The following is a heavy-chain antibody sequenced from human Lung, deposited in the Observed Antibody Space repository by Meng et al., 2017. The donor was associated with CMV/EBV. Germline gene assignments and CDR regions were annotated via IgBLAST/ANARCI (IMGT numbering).Heavy chain of an antibody. CDR3: ARDYRTGCSRTSCYNWFDP. CDR1: GYSISNGYY. J-gene: IGHJ5*02. D-gene: IGHD2-2*01. Sequence: SETLSLXCTVSGYSISNGYYWGWIRHPPGKGLELIGSIYHSGSTYYNPSLKSRVTISVDTSKNQFSLKLSTVTAADTAVYYCARDYRTGCSRTSCYNWFDPWGQGTLVTVSS. V-gene: IGHV4-38-2*02. CDR2: IYHSGST.